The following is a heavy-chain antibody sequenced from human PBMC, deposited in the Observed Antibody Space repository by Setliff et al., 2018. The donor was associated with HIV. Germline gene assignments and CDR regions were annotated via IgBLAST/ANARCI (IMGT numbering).Heavy chain of an antibody. CDR2: FDPEHDKT. CDR3: ATEGAGGSYQRASALDV. CDR1: GYTLTDLS. J-gene: IGHJ3*01. V-gene: IGHV1-24*01. D-gene: IGHD1-26*01. Sequence: GASVKVSCKVSGYTLTDLSIHWVRQAPGKGLEWMGGFDPEHDKTIYAQKFQGRVTMTEDTSTDTAYMQLNSLRSEDTSVYYCATEGAGGSYQRASALDVWGQGTMVTVS.